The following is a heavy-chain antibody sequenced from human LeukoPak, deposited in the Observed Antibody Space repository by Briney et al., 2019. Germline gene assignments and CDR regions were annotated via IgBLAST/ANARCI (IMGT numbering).Heavy chain of an antibody. CDR3: ARALYNSGWDDVFDI. CDR1: RYTFTDYY. J-gene: IGHJ3*02. D-gene: IGHD6-19*01. CDR2: INPNSGVT. Sequence: ASVKVSCKASRYTFTDYYIHWVRQSPGQGLEWMGWINPNSGVTNFAQKFRGRVTMTRDTSITTAYMELSSLRSDDTAVYYCARALYNSGWDDVFDIWGQGTMVTVSS. V-gene: IGHV1-2*02.